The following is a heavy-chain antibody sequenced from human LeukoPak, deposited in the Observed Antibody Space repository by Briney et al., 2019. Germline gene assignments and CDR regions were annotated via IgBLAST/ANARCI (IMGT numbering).Heavy chain of an antibody. CDR3: ARWKIGRIAAAGTLDYFDY. J-gene: IGHJ4*02. CDR2: IYSGGTT. D-gene: IGHD6-13*01. Sequence: GGSLRLSCAVSGFTVSSNYMTWVRQAPGKGLEWVSVIYSGGTTYYADSVKGRFTISRHNSENTLYLQMNSLRTEDTAVYYCARWKIGRIAAAGTLDYFDYWGRGTLVTVSS. CDR1: GFTVSSNY. V-gene: IGHV3-53*04.